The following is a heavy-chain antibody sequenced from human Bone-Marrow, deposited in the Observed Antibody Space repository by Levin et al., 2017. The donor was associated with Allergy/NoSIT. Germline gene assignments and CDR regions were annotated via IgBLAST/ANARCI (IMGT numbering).Heavy chain of an antibody. CDR2: IYYSGST. CDR3: ARVAYYDFWSGYLGRDWFDP. V-gene: IGHV4-59*01. J-gene: IGHJ5*02. CDR1: GGSISSYY. D-gene: IGHD3-3*01. Sequence: PSETLSLTCTVSGGSISSYYWSWIRQPPGKGLEWIGYIYYSGSTNYNPSLKSRVTISVDTSKNQFSLKLSSVTAADTAVYYCARVAYYDFWSGYLGRDWFDPWGQGTLVTVSS.